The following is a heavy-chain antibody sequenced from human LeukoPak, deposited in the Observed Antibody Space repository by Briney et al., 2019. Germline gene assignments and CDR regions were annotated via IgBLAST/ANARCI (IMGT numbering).Heavy chain of an antibody. CDR2: MYHSGST. J-gene: IGHJ4*02. CDR1: GDSISSYY. D-gene: IGHD5-12*01. V-gene: IGHV4-59*08. CDR3: ARRRSGYGDFDY. Sequence: KTSETLSLTCTVPGDSISSYYGSWIRQPPGKELEWIGYMYHSGSTNYNPSLKSRVTMSVDTSKNQFSLKLSSVTAADTAVYYCARRRSGYGDFDYWGQGTLVTVSS.